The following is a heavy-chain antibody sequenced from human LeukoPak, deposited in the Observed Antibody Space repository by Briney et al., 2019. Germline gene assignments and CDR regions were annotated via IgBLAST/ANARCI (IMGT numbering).Heavy chain of an antibody. CDR3: ARDLESSDYYYYMDV. Sequence: ASVKVSCKASGYTFTSYGISWVRQAPGQGLEWMGWISAYNGNTNYAQKLQGRVTMTTDTSTSTAYMELRSLRSDDTAVYYCARDLESSDYYYYMDVWGKGTTVTVSS. CDR1: GYTFTSYG. CDR2: ISAYNGNT. J-gene: IGHJ6*03. V-gene: IGHV1-18*01. D-gene: IGHD3-3*01.